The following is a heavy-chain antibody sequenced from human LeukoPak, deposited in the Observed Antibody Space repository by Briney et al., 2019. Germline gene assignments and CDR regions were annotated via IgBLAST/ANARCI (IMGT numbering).Heavy chain of an antibody. CDR2: IYYSGTT. CDR3: ARVSWFPGASYYYMDV. Sequence: PSETLSLTCTVSGGSISSYYWSWIRQPPGKGLEWIGYIYYSGTTNYNPSLKSRVTISVDTSKNQFSLKLSSVTAADTAVYYCARVSWFPGASYYYMDVWGKGTTVTVSS. V-gene: IGHV4-59*01. CDR1: GGSISSYY. J-gene: IGHJ6*03. D-gene: IGHD3-9*01.